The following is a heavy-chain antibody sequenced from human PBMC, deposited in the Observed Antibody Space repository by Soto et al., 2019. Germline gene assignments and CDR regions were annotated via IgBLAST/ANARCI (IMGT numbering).Heavy chain of an antibody. CDR1: GGMFSSYA. Sequence: QVQLVQSGAEVKKPGSSVKVSCKASGGMFSSYAIDWVRQAPGHGLEWMGGIIPIFNSPKYAQKFQGRVTLTADESTTTAYMELSGLRPPDTAVYYCARVGGTLHAAHWGEGTLGTVSS. D-gene: IGHD3-10*01. CDR2: IIPIFNSP. V-gene: IGHV1-69*01. CDR3: ARVGGTLHAAH. J-gene: IGHJ4*02.